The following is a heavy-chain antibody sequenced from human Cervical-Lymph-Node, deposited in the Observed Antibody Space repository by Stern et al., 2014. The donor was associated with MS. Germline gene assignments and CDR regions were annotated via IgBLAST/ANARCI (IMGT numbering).Heavy chain of an antibody. Sequence: QVQLMQSGAEVKKPGASVKVSCKASGYSFSTYAMHWLRQAPGHRPEWMGWINGGNGKTKSSQKFQGGVTLTRDTSASTVYMELNSLRSEDTAVYYCARGRGYYFDFWGQGTLVTVSS. V-gene: IGHV1-3*01. CDR2: INGGNGKT. J-gene: IGHJ4*02. CDR3: ARGRGYYFDF. CDR1: GYSFSTYA.